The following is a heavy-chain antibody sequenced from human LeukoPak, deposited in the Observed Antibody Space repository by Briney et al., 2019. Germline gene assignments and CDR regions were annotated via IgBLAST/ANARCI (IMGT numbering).Heavy chain of an antibody. CDR1: GLTFNNYA. D-gene: IGHD1-26*01. J-gene: IGHJ4*02. Sequence: GGSLRLSCAASGLTFNNYAMYWVRHPPGKRLEWVSIIGNNGGGIHYADSVKGRFTISRDNSKNTLYLQMNSLRAEDTAVYYCARGTPGSFGYWGQGTLVTVSS. V-gene: IGHV3-23*01. CDR3: ARGTPGSFGY. CDR2: IGNNGGGI.